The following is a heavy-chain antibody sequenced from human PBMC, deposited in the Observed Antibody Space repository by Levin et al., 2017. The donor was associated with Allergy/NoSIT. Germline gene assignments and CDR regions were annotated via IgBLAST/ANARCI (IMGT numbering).Heavy chain of an antibody. J-gene: IGHJ4*02. Sequence: SQTLSLPCTVSGGSIRSYYWSWIRQPPGKGLEWIGYIYYSGSTNYNPSLKSRVTISVDTSKNQFSLKLSSVTAADTAVYYCASGGSIAAAGTSFDYWGQGTLVTVSS. CDR3: ASGGSIAAAGTSFDY. CDR2: IYYSGST. D-gene: IGHD6-13*01. CDR1: GGSIRSYY. V-gene: IGHV4-59*01.